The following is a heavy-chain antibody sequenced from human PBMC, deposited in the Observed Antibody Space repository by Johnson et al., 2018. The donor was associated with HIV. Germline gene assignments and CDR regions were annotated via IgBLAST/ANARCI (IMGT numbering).Heavy chain of an antibody. Sequence: MQLVESGGGLVKPGGSLRLSCAASGFTVSSNYMSWVRQAPGKGLEWVSVIYSGGSTYYADSVKGRFTISRDNSKNTRYLQMNSLRAEDTAVYYCGRHGTTVVTRGAFEIWGQGTMVTVAS. CDR3: GRHGTTVVTRGAFEI. V-gene: IGHV3-66*02. D-gene: IGHD4-23*01. CDR1: GFTVSSNY. J-gene: IGHJ3*02. CDR2: IYSGGST.